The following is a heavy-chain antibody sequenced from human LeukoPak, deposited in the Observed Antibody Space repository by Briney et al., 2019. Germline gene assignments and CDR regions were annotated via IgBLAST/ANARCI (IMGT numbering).Heavy chain of an antibody. CDR3: ARRATGSHPTTP. CDR2: INHSGST. J-gene: IGHJ5*02. CDR1: GGSFSGYY. D-gene: IGHD3-9*01. Sequence: SETLSLTCAVYGGSFSGYYWSWIRQPPGKGLEWIGEINHSGSTNYNPSLKSRVTISVDTSKNQFSLKLSSVTAADTAVYYCARRATGSHPTTPWGQGTLVTVSS. V-gene: IGHV4-34*01.